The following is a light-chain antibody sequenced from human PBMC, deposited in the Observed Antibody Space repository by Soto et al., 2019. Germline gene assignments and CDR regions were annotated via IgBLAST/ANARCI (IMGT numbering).Light chain of an antibody. V-gene: IGKV3-20*01. CDR3: QQYGASEYT. CDR2: GAS. Sequence: EIVLTQSPGTLSLSPGERATLSCRVSQSMSSTYLAWYQQKPGQAPRLLIYGASNRATGIPDRFSGSGSGTDFTLTINRLEPEDFAVYYCQQYGASEYTFGQGTKLEIK. J-gene: IGKJ2*01. CDR1: QSMSSTY.